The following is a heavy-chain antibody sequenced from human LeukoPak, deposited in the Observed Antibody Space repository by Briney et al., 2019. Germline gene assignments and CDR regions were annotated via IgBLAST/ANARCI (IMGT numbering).Heavy chain of an antibody. CDR1: GGSFSGYY. Sequence: SETLSLTCAVYGGSFSGYYWSWLRQPPGKGLEWIGEINHSGSTNYNPSLKSRVTISVDTSKNQFSLKLSSVTAADTAVYYCARGKRRIFMGAFDIWGQGTTVTISS. V-gene: IGHV4-34*01. CDR3: ARGKRRIFMGAFDI. J-gene: IGHJ3*02. CDR2: INHSGST. D-gene: IGHD3-9*01.